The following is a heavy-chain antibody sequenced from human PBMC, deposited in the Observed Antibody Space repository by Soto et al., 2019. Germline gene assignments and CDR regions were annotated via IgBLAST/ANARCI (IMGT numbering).Heavy chain of an antibody. Sequence: GGSLRLSCAASGFTFSSYWMHWVRQAPGKGLVWVSRINSDGSSTSYADSVKGRFTISRDNAKNTLYLQMNSLRAEDTAVYYCAREEYQLLRDGMDVWGQGTTVTVSS. V-gene: IGHV3-74*01. D-gene: IGHD2-2*01. J-gene: IGHJ6*02. CDR2: INSDGSST. CDR3: AREEYQLLRDGMDV. CDR1: GFTFSSYW.